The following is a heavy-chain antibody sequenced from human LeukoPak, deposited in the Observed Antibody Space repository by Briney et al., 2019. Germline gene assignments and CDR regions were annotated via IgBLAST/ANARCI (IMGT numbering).Heavy chain of an antibody. Sequence: ASVKVSCKAPGYTSTSYYMHWVRQAPGQGLEWMGIINPSGGSTSYAQKFQGRVTMTRDTSTSTVYMELSSLRSEDTAVYYCARDLVIKGFDYWGQGTLVTVSS. CDR3: ARDLVIKGFDY. CDR2: INPSGGST. V-gene: IGHV1-46*01. J-gene: IGHJ4*02. CDR1: GYTSTSYY. D-gene: IGHD6-6*01.